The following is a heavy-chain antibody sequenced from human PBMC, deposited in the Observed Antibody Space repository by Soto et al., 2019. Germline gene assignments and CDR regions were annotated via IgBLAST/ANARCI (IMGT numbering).Heavy chain of an antibody. CDR3: ARDLQAVAGMGLRY. CDR2: IWYDGSNK. D-gene: IGHD6-19*01. CDR1: GFTFSSYG. V-gene: IGHV3-33*01. Sequence: QVQLVESGGGVVQPGRSLRLSCAASGFTFSSYGMHWGRQAPGKGLEWVAVIWYDGSNKYYADSVKGRFTISRDNSKNTLYLQMNSLRAEDTAVYYCARDLQAVAGMGLRYWGQGTLVTVSS. J-gene: IGHJ4*02.